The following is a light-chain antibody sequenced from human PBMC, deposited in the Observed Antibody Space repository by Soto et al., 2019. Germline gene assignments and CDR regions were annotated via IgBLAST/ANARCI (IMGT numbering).Light chain of an antibody. J-gene: IGKJ5*01. CDR1: QSVNTYY. V-gene: IGKV3-20*01. CDR3: QQYGSAPIT. CDR2: GAS. Sequence: EMVLTQSPGTLSLSPGERATLSCRASQSVNTYYLAWYQQKSGQPPRLLIYGASSRATGIPDRFSGSGSGTDFTLTISRLEPEDFASYFCQQYGSAPITFGQGTRLEIK.